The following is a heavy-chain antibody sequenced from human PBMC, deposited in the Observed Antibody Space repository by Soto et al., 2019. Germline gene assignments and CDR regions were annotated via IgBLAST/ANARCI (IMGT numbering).Heavy chain of an antibody. J-gene: IGHJ4*02. V-gene: IGHV3-66*01. D-gene: IGHD2-15*01. CDR1: GFTVSSNY. Sequence: GGSLRLSCAASGFTVSSNYMSWVRQAPGKGLEWVSDIYSGGSTYYADSVKGRFTISRDISKNTLYFQMNSLRAEDTAVYYCARASCSGGSCYFDSWGQGTLVTVSS. CDR2: IYSGGST. CDR3: ARASCSGGSCYFDS.